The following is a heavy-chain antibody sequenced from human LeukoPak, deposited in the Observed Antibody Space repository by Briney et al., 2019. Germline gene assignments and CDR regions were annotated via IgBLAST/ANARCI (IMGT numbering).Heavy chain of an antibody. V-gene: IGHV4-59*01. D-gene: IGHD6-13*01. J-gene: IGHJ4*02. CDR1: GGSISSYY. CDR2: IYYSGST. Sequence: SETLSLTCTVSGGSISSYYWSWIRQPPGKGLEWIGYIYYSGSTNYNPSLKSRVTISVDTSKNQFSLKLSSVTAADTAVYYCARAGASSWYYGWYFDYWGQGTLVTVSS. CDR3: ARAGASSWYYGWYFDY.